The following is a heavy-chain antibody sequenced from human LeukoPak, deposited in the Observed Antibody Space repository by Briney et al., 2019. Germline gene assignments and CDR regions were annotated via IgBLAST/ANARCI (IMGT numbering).Heavy chain of an antibody. J-gene: IGHJ3*02. CDR1: GFTFSSYA. Sequence: QSGGSLRLSCAASGFTFSSYAMSWVRQAPGKWLEWVSAVSGSGGSTYYADSVKGRFTISRDNSKNTLYLQMNSLRAEDTAVYYCAKDATVQQLIPDAFDIWGQGTMVTVSS. CDR2: VSGSGGST. D-gene: IGHD6-13*01. CDR3: AKDATVQQLIPDAFDI. V-gene: IGHV3-23*01.